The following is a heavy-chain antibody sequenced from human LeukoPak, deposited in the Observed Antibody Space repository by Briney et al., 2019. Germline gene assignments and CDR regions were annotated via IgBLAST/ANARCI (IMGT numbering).Heavy chain of an antibody. Sequence: GGSLRLSCAASGFTFNSYWMHWVRQAPGKGVVWVSRINSDGSSTSYADSVKGRFTISRDNAKNTLYLQMNSLRAEDTAVYYCARGWYSGSYYFWGQGTLVTVSS. CDR2: INSDGSST. CDR3: ARGWYSGSYYF. J-gene: IGHJ4*02. D-gene: IGHD1-26*01. CDR1: GFTFNSYW. V-gene: IGHV3-74*01.